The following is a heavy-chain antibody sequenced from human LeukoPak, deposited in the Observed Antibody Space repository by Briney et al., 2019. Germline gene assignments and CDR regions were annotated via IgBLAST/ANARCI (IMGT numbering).Heavy chain of an antibody. V-gene: IGHV3-15*01. CDR1: GFTFSNAW. J-gene: IGHJ3*02. D-gene: IGHD3-3*01. CDR2: IKSKTDGGTT. CDR3: TTDAIYHDAFDI. Sequence: PGGSLRLSCAASGFTFSNAWMSWVRQAPGKGLEWVGRIKSKTDGGTTDYAAPVKGRFTISRDDSKNTLYLQMNSLKTEDTAVYYCTTDAIYHDAFDIWGQGTMVTVSS.